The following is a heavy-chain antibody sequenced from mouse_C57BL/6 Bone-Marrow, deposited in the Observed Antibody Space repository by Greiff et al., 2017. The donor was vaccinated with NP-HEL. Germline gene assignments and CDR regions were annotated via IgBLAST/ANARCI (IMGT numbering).Heavy chain of an antibody. Sequence: EVKVVESGGGLVKPGGSLKLSCAASGFTFSDYGMHWVRQAPEKGLEWVAYISSGSSTIYYADTVKGRFTISRDNAKNTLFLQMTSLRSEDTAMYYCARGDYYGSSLYAMDYWGQGTSVTVSS. V-gene: IGHV5-17*01. CDR3: ARGDYYGSSLYAMDY. CDR2: ISSGSSTI. D-gene: IGHD1-1*01. CDR1: GFTFSDYG. J-gene: IGHJ4*01.